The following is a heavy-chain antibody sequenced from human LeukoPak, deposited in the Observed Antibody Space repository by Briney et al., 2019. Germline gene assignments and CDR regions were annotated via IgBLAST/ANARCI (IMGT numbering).Heavy chain of an antibody. CDR1: GFTFSSYS. CDR2: ISSSSSYI. D-gene: IGHD3-3*01. V-gene: IGHV3-21*01. CDR3: ARVSYDFWSGYVNWFDP. J-gene: IGHJ5*02. Sequence: GGSLRLTCAVSGFTFSSYSMNWVRQAPGKGLEWVSSISSSSSYIYYADSVKGRFTISRDNAKNSLYLQMNSLRAEDTAVYYCARVSYDFWSGYVNWFDPWGQGTLVTVSS.